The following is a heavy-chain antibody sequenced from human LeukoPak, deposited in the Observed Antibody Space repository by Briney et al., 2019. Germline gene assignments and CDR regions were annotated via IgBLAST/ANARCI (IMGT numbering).Heavy chain of an antibody. D-gene: IGHD1-26*01. CDR3: AREISAWDPAVP. V-gene: IGHV1-8*03. CDR2: MNPNSGNT. J-gene: IGHJ5*02. Sequence: VASVKVSCKASGYTFTSYDINWVRQATGQGLEWMGWMNPNSGNTGYAQKFQGRVTITRNTSISTAYMELSSLRSEDTAVYYCAREISAWDPAVPWGQGTLVTVSS. CDR1: GYTFTSYD.